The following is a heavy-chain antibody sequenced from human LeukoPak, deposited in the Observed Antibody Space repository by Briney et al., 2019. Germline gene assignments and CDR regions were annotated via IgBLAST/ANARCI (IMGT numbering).Heavy chain of an antibody. J-gene: IGHJ4*02. D-gene: IGHD2-15*01. CDR1: GFTFNSYS. Sequence: PGGSLRLSCAASGFTFNSYSMTCVPHAPGRGLEWVAYISSSSSSIYYADSVRGRFTISRDNAKNSLYLEMNSLRDEDTAVYYCATSRGYDFDYWGQGTLVTVSS. CDR3: ATSRGYDFDY. CDR2: ISSSSSSI. V-gene: IGHV3-48*02.